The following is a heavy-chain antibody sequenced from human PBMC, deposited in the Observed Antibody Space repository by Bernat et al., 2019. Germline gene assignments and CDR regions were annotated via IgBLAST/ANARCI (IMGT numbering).Heavy chain of an antibody. CDR1: GGSISSSYY. CDR3: ARDLGPSYSSGWYGWFDP. D-gene: IGHD6-19*01. J-gene: IGHJ5*02. CDR2: IYYSGST. V-gene: IGHV4-61*01. Sequence: QLQLQESGPGLVKPSETLSLTCTVSGGSISSSYYWSWIRQPPGKGLEWIGYIYYSGSTNYNPSLKSRVTISVDTTKSQFSLKLSSVTAADTAVYYCARDLGPSYSSGWYGWFDPWGQGTLVTVSS.